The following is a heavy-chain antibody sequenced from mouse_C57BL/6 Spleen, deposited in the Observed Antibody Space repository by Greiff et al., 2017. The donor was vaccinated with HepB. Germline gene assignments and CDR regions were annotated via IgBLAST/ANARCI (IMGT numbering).Heavy chain of an antibody. CDR3: TRANPWFAY. Sequence: EVKLMESGEGLVKPGGSLKLSCAASGFTFSSYAMSWVRQTPEKRLEWVAYISSGGDYIYYADTVKGRFTISRDNARNTLYLQMSSLKSEDTAMYYCTRANPWFAYWGQGTLVTVSA. D-gene: IGHD6-1*01. J-gene: IGHJ3*01. CDR2: ISSGGDYI. V-gene: IGHV5-9-1*02. CDR1: GFTFSSYA.